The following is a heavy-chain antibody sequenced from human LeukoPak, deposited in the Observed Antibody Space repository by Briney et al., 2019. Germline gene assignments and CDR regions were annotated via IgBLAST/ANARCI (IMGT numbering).Heavy chain of an antibody. V-gene: IGHV4-31*03. Sequence: PSHTLSLTRTLSGPSISSGGYYWSWVRQHRGKGREWIGYISDSGRTYSHPSLKSRATISVDTSKNQFTLKLSSVTAPDTAVYYCASAPYYYDSSGYFLDAFDIWGQGTMVTVSS. CDR1: GPSISSGGYY. D-gene: IGHD3-22*01. J-gene: IGHJ3*02. CDR3: ASAPYYYDSSGYFLDAFDI. CDR2: ISDSGRT.